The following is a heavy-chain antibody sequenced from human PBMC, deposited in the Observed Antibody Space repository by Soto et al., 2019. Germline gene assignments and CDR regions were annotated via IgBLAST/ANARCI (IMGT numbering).Heavy chain of an antibody. CDR2: ISSSGDYI. J-gene: IGHJ6*02. D-gene: IGHD6-13*01. Sequence: PGGSLRLSCAGSGFTFSTYSINWVRQPPGKGLEWVSSISSSGDYIHYADSVKGRFTISRDNAKNSLFLQMNSLRAEDTAVYYCTTYDPFEPAAGAHYYYGMDVWGQGTTVTVSS. CDR3: TTYDPFEPAAGAHYYYGMDV. V-gene: IGHV3-21*03. CDR1: GFTFSTYS.